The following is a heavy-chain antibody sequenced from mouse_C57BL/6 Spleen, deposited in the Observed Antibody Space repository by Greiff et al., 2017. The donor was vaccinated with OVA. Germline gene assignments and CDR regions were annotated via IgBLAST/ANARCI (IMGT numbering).Heavy chain of an antibody. CDR2: IYPGDGDT. Sequence: HVQLKESGAELVKPGASVKISCKASGYAFSSYWMNWVKQRPGKGLEWIGQIYPGDGDTNYNGKFKGKATLTADKSSSTAYMQLSSLTSEDSAVYFCARSTTVVATRYAMDYWGQGTSVTVSS. D-gene: IGHD1-1*01. J-gene: IGHJ4*01. CDR1: GYAFSSYW. CDR3: ARSTTVVATRYAMDY. V-gene: IGHV1-80*01.